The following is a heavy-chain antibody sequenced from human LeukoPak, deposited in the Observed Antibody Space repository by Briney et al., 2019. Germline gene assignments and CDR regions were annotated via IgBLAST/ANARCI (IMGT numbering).Heavy chain of an antibody. V-gene: IGHV4-34*01. J-gene: IGHJ4*02. CDR1: GGSFSGYY. D-gene: IGHD2-2*01. Sequence: SETLSLTCAVYGGSFSGYYWSWIRQPPGKGLEWIGEINHSGSTNYNPSLRSRVTISVDTSKNQFSLKLSSVTAADTAVYYCASLPIVVVPAAMEEYSSSWYDYWGQGTLVTVSP. CDR3: ASLPIVVVPAAMEEYSSSWYDY. CDR2: INHSGST.